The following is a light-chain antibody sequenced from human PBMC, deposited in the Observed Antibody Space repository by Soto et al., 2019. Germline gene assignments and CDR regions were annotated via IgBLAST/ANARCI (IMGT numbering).Light chain of an antibody. V-gene: IGLV1-44*01. CDR2: SNN. J-gene: IGLJ1*01. Sequence: HSALTQAPSASGTPGQRVTISCSGSISNIGSNTVNWYQQLPGTAPKLLIYSNNQRPSGVPDRFSGSKSGTSASLAISGLQSEDEADYYCAAWDDSLNGHVFGTGTKVTVL. CDR3: AAWDDSLNGHV. CDR1: ISNIGSNT.